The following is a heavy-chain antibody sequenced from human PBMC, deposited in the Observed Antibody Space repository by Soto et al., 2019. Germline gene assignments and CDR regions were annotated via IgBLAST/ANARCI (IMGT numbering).Heavy chain of an antibody. CDR1: GFTFSNYV. V-gene: IGHV3-23*01. J-gene: IGHJ4*02. D-gene: IGHD1-20*01. Sequence: GGSLRLSCTASGFTFSNYVMSWVRQAPGRGLEWVSAISGGGSSTFYADSVKGRFIISRDNSKNTVHLQLDSLRAEDTAVYYCAKPPDYNWNDYWGQGTLVTVSS. CDR3: AKPPDYNWNDY. CDR2: ISGGGSST.